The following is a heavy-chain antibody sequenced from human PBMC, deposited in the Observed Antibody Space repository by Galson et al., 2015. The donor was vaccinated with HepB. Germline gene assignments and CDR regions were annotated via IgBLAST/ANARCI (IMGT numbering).Heavy chain of an antibody. CDR2: INWNGGGT. Sequence: SLRLSCAASGFTFDDYGMSWVRQAPGKGLEWVSGINWNGGGTGYADSVKGRFTISRDNAKNSLYMHMNSLRAEDTALYYCARGLWFGELLGGHNYWGQGTLVTVSS. CDR1: GFTFDDYG. J-gene: IGHJ4*02. D-gene: IGHD3-10*01. V-gene: IGHV3-20*04. CDR3: ARGLWFGELLGGHNY.